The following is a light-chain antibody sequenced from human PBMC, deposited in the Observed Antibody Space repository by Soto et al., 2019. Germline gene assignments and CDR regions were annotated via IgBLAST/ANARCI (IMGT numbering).Light chain of an antibody. V-gene: IGKV3-15*01. CDR1: QSVSTN. J-gene: IGKJ1*01. Sequence: IVMTQSPATLSVSPGARATLSCRASQSVSTNLAWYQQKPGQAPRLLIYGAFARATGIPARFSGTGSGTEFTLTISSLQSEDFAVYYCQQYNDLPLTFGQGTKVEIK. CDR2: GAF. CDR3: QQYNDLPLT.